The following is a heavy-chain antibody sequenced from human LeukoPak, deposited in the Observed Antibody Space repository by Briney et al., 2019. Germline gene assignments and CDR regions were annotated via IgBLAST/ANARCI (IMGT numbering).Heavy chain of an antibody. CDR3: ARSIGYYYTMDV. CDR1: GFSFSDYY. CDR2: ISGSGSDL. J-gene: IGHJ6*02. Sequence: GGSLRLSCVACGFSFSDYYMSWIRQAPGRGLEWISYISGSGSDLYYADSVRGRFTISRDNANNSLYLQMNSLRAEDTAVYYCARSIGYYYTMDVWGQGTTVTVSS. V-gene: IGHV3-11*01. D-gene: IGHD3-22*01.